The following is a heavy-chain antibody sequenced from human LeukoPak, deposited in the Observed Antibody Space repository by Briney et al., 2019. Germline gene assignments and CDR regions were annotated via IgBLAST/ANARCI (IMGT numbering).Heavy chain of an antibody. Sequence: GGSLRLSCAASGFTYDDYTMYWVRQAPGKGLEWVSLISWDGGTRYYADFVKGRFTISRDNIKNSLYLQMNSLRTEDTAVYYCASRGRYYDSSGHDFDYWGQGTLVTVSS. CDR3: ASRGRYYDSSGHDFDY. D-gene: IGHD3-22*01. J-gene: IGHJ4*02. V-gene: IGHV3-43*01. CDR1: GFTYDDYT. CDR2: ISWDGGTR.